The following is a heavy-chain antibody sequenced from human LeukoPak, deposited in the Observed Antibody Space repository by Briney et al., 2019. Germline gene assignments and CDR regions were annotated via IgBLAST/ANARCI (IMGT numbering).Heavy chain of an antibody. D-gene: IGHD3-22*01. CDR1: GFTFSSYW. V-gene: IGHV3-7*01. CDR2: IKQDGSEK. Sequence: GGSLRLSCAASGFTFSSYWMSWVRQAPGKGLEWVANIKQDGSEKYYVDSVKGRFTISRDNAKNSLYLQMNSLRAEDTAVYYCATNYYDSSGYYYRRWAFDIWGQGTMVTVSS. CDR3: ATNYYDSSGYYYRRWAFDI. J-gene: IGHJ3*02.